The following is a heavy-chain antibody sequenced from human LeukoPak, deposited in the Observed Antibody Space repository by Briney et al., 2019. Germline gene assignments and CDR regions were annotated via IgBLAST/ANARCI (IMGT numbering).Heavy chain of an antibody. V-gene: IGHV4-39*07. CDR1: GGSISSSSYY. Sequence: SETLSLTCTVSGGSISSSSYYWGWIRQPPGKGLEWIGSIYYSGSTYYNPSLKSRVTISVDTSKNQFSLKLSSVTAADTAVYYCAREALSGVTTRWGQGTLVTVSS. D-gene: IGHD4-17*01. CDR2: IYYSGST. J-gene: IGHJ4*02. CDR3: AREALSGVTTR.